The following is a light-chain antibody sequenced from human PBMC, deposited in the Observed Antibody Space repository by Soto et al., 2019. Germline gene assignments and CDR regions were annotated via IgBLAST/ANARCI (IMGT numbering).Light chain of an antibody. J-gene: IGKJ1*01. Sequence: DIQMTQSPTSLSASVVDRVTITCRASQNIRSYLNWYQQIPGEAPNLLIYATSILQTGVPSRFSGSGTGTDFTLTINGLQPEDFATYYCQQGYTTRWTFGQGTKVEIK. CDR2: ATS. V-gene: IGKV1-39*01. CDR3: QQGYTTRWT. CDR1: QNIRSY.